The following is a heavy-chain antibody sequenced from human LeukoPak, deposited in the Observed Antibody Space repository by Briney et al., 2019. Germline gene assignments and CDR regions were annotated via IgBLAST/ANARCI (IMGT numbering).Heavy chain of an antibody. J-gene: IGHJ4*02. V-gene: IGHV1-8*01. Sequence: GASVKVSCKASGYTFNSYDINWVRQATGQGLEWVGWMNPHGGNKAYAQRFQGRVSLTRNTSISTAYMELSSLRSEDTAVYYCARLPYYYNSSDYALWGPGTLVTVSS. CDR1: GYTFNSYD. CDR3: ARLPYYYNSSDYAL. CDR2: MNPHGGNK. D-gene: IGHD3-22*01.